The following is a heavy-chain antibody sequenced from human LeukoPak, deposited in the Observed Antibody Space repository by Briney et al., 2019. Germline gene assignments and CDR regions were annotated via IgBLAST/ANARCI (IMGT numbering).Heavy chain of an antibody. D-gene: IGHD3-22*01. V-gene: IGHV4-59*08. Sequence: SETLSLTCTVSGGSISSYYWSWIRQPPGKGLEWIGYIYYSGSINYNPSLKSRVTISVDTSKNQFSLKLSSVTAADTAVYYCSIYYYDSSGYHMFDPWGQGTLVTVSS. CDR1: GGSISSYY. J-gene: IGHJ5*02. CDR2: IYYSGSI. CDR3: SIYYYDSSGYHMFDP.